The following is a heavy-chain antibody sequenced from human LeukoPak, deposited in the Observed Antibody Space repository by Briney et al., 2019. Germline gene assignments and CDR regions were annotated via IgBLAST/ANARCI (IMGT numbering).Heavy chain of an antibody. D-gene: IGHD3-9*01. Sequence: SETLSLTCTVSGYSISSGYYWGWIRQPPGKGLEWIGSIYHSGKTYYNPSLKSRVTISVETSKNQFSLKLSSVTAADTAVYYCARSYILTGYYDYWGQGTLVTVSS. J-gene: IGHJ4*02. CDR3: ARSYILTGYYDY. CDR2: IYHSGKT. CDR1: GYSISSGYY. V-gene: IGHV4-38-2*02.